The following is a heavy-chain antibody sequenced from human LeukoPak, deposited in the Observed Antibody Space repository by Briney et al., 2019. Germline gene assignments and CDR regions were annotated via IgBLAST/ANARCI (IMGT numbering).Heavy chain of an antibody. CDR2: IYYSGSI. D-gene: IGHD3-22*01. CDR3: ARDGDYYDSSGPLDY. CDR1: GGSISSGDYY. J-gene: IGHJ4*02. V-gene: IGHV4-30-4*01. Sequence: SETLFLTCTVSGGSISSGDYYWSWIRQPPGKGLEWIGYIYYSGSIHYNPSLKSRVSISLDTSKNQFSLKLSSVTAADTAVYYCARDGDYYDSSGPLDYWGQGTLVTVSS.